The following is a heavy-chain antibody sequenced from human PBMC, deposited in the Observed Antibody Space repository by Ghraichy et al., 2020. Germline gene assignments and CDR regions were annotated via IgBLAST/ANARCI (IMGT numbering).Heavy chain of an antibody. D-gene: IGHD2-2*02. CDR2: ISGSGGST. Sequence: GGSLRLSCAASGFTFSSYAMSWVRQAPGKGLEWVSAISGSGGSTYYADSVKGRFTISRDNSKNTLYLQMNSLRAEDTAVYYCAKVGSEVLYSPMDVWGQGTTVTVSS. J-gene: IGHJ6*02. CDR1: GFTFSSYA. CDR3: AKVGSEVLYSPMDV. V-gene: IGHV3-23*01.